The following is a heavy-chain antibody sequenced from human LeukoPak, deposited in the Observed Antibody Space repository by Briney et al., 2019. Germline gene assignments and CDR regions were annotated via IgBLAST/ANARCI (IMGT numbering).Heavy chain of an antibody. CDR1: GYTFTSYD. J-gene: IGHJ5*02. V-gene: IGHV1-8*01. D-gene: IGHD3-16*01. CDR3: ARGSMIPRNDAARYNWFDP. CDR2: MNPNNANT. Sequence: ASVKVSCKASGYTFTSYDINWVRQATGQGLEWMGWMNPNNANTGYAQKLQGRVTLTTNTSISTGYMELSSLRAEDTAVYYCARGSMIPRNDAARYNWFDPWGQGTLVTVSS.